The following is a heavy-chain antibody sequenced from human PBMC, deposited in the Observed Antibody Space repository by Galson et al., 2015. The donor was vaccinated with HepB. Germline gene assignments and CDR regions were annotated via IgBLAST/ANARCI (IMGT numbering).Heavy chain of an antibody. CDR3: ARVTVFHAFDI. CDR2: ISSSSSYI. CDR1: GFTFSSYS. Sequence: SLSLSCAASGFTFSSYSMNWVRQAPGKGLEWVSSISSSSSYIYYADSVKGRFTISRDNAKNSLYLQMNSLRAEDTAVYYCARVTVFHAFDIWGQGTMVTVSS. D-gene: IGHD4-17*01. V-gene: IGHV3-21*01. J-gene: IGHJ3*02.